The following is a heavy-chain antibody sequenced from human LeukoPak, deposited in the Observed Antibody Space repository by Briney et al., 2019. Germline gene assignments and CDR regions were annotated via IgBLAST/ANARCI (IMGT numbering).Heavy chain of an antibody. CDR1: GFTFSSYD. V-gene: IGHV3-13*01. Sequence: GGSLRLSCAASGFTFSSYDMHWVRQATGEGLEWVSAIGTAGDTYYPGSVKGRFTISRENAKNSLYLQMNSLRAGDTAVYYCARGVGYSGYEFLDYWGQGTLVTVSS. CDR3: ARGVGYSGYEFLDY. D-gene: IGHD5-12*01. J-gene: IGHJ4*02. CDR2: IGTAGDT.